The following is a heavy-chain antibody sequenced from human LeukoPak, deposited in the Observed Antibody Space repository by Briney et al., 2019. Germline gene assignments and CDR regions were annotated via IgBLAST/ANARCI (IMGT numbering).Heavy chain of an antibody. D-gene: IGHD3-16*01. CDR3: ARVRGGPMDV. CDR1: GFTFSSYG. Sequence: PGGSLRLSCAASGFTFSSYGMHWVRQAPGKGLEWVAFIRYDGSNKYYADSVKGRFTISRDSAKNSLYLQMNSLRAEDTAVYYCARVRGGPMDVWGKGTTVTVSS. V-gene: IGHV3-30*02. J-gene: IGHJ6*03. CDR2: IRYDGSNK.